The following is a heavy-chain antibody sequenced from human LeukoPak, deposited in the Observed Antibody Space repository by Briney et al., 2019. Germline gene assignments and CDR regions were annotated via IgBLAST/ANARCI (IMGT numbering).Heavy chain of an antibody. J-gene: IGHJ5*02. CDR1: GGSISTYY. CDR2: IYYTGGT. V-gene: IGHV4-59*01. Sequence: KPSETLSLTCTLSGGSISTYYWSWVRQPPGKGLEWIGYIYYTGGTDYNPSLKSRVTMSVDTSKNQFSLKLSSVTAADTAVYSCARGSVRGEFDPWGQGTLVTVSS. D-gene: IGHD3-10*01. CDR3: ARGSVRGEFDP.